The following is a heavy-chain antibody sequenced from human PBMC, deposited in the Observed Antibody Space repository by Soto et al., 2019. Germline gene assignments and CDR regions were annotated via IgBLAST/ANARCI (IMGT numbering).Heavy chain of an antibody. D-gene: IGHD4-17*01. Sequence: ASVKVSCKASGYTFTSYDINWVRQATGQGLEWMGWMNPNSGNTGYAQKFQGRVTMTRNTSLSTAYMELSSLRSEDTAVYYCARGGLRWTAGKRQFDYWGQGTLVTVSS. CDR1: GYTFTSYD. CDR2: MNPNSGNT. V-gene: IGHV1-8*01. J-gene: IGHJ4*02. CDR3: ARGGLRWTAGKRQFDY.